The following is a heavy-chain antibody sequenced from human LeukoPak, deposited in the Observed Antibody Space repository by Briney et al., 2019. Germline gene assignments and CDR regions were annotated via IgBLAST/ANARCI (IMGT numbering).Heavy chain of an antibody. V-gene: IGHV3-43*02. J-gene: IGHJ4*02. D-gene: IGHD3-16*01. Sequence: GGSLRLSCAASGFTFDDYAMHWARQAPGKGLEWVSLISGDGGSTYYADSVKGRFTISRDNSKNSLYLQMNSLRTEDTALYYCAKALYDYVWGSFFDYWGQGTLVTVSS. CDR2: ISGDGGST. CDR1: GFTFDDYA. CDR3: AKALYDYVWGSFFDY.